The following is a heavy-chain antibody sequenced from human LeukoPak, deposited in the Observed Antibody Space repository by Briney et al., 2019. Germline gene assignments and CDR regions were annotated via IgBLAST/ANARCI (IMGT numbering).Heavy chain of an antibody. CDR1: GFTFGDYA. CDR2: VYSDGST. Sequence: GGSLRLTCTASGFTFGDYALNWVRQAPGKGLEWVSVVYSDGSTKYADSVKGRFTISRDNSKNTLSLQMNSLRAEDTAVYYCARAWTGRYCSGGSCYRLYYFDSWGQGTLVTVSS. V-gene: IGHV3-53*01. D-gene: IGHD2-15*01. J-gene: IGHJ4*02. CDR3: ARAWTGRYCSGGSCYRLYYFDS.